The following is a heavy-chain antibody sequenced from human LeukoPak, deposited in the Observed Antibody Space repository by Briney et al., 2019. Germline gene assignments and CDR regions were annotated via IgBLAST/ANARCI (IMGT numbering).Heavy chain of an antibody. CDR2: ISSFNVNT. CDR1: GYTFTSYG. J-gene: IGHJ4*02. D-gene: IGHD6-19*01. V-gene: IGHV1-18*01. Sequence: ASVKVSCKASGYTFTSYGISWVRQAPGQGLEWMGWISSFNVNTNYAQKLQGRVTMTTDTSPSTAYMELRSLRSDDTAVYYCARAQWRVPFDYWGQGTLVTVSS. CDR3: ARAQWRVPFDY.